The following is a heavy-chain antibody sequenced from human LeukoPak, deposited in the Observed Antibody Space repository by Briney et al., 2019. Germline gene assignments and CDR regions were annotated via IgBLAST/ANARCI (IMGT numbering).Heavy chain of an antibody. CDR2: IHYSGST. V-gene: IGHV4-39*01. D-gene: IGHD2-15*01. J-gene: IGHJ4*02. CDR1: GSSISSSSYY. Sequence: SETLSLTCTVSGSSISSSSYYWGWIRQPPGQGLEWIGNIHYSGSTYYNPSLRSRVTMSVDTSKNQFSLKLSSVTAADTAVYYCARGYCSGGSCPLDYWGQGTLVTVSS. CDR3: ARGYCSGGSCPLDY.